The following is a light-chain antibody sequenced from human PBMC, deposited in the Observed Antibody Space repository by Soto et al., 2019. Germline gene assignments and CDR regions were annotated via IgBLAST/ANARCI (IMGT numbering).Light chain of an antibody. J-gene: IGKJ1*01. CDR3: QHYKMYSPWT. CDR2: DVS. V-gene: IGKV1-5*01. CDR1: QSITTW. Sequence: DIQMTKCPSTAAAYVGDSVPITWRPSQSITTWLAWYQQRPGKAPTLLIYDVSSLQSGVPSRFSGSGSGTEFTLTISSLQPDDLATYYCQHYKMYSPWTVGEGTKVDIK.